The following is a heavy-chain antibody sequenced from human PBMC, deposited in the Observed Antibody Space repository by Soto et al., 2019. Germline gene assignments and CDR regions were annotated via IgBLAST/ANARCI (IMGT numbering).Heavy chain of an antibody. D-gene: IGHD1-26*01. CDR2: ISGSGANT. Sequence: EVQLLQSGGGLVQPGGSLGLSCGASGFTFISYAMSWVRHVPGKGLEWISSISGSGANTWYAGSVQGRFIILRDNSKSTVSLHMSSLRVEDTAIYYCARDRATFDSWGQGTLVTVSS. CDR3: ARDRATFDS. V-gene: IGHV3-23*01. J-gene: IGHJ4*02. CDR1: GFTFISYA.